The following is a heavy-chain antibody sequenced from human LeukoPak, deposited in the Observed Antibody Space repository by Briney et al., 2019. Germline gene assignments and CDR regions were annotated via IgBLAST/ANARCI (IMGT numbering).Heavy chain of an antibody. D-gene: IGHD3-10*01. CDR1: GGSISSYY. Sequence: SETLSLTCTVSGGSISSYYWSWIRQPPGKGLEWIGYIYYCGSTNYNPSLKSRVTISVDTSKDQFSLKLSSVTAADTAVYYCARRARSVLDYWGQGTLVTVSS. CDR3: ARRARSVLDY. CDR2: IYYCGST. V-gene: IGHV4-59*08. J-gene: IGHJ4*02.